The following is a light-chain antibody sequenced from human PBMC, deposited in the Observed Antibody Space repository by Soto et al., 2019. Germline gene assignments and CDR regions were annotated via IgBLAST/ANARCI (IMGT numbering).Light chain of an antibody. CDR3: QQYGSSLRT. Sequence: EIVLTQSPGTLSLSPGERATLSCRASQSVYSNYLAWYQQKPGQAPKLLIYGASSRATCIPDRFSGSGSGTDFTLTISRLEPEDFAVYFCQQYGSSLRTFGQGTNLEIK. CDR2: GAS. V-gene: IGKV3-20*01. J-gene: IGKJ2*01. CDR1: QSVYSNY.